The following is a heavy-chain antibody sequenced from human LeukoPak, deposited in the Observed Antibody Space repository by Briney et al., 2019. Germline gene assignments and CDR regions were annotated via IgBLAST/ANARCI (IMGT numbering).Heavy chain of an antibody. CDR1: GFTVSSNY. Sequence: GGSLRLSCAASGFTVSSNYMSWVRRAPGKGLEWVSVIYSGGSTYYADSVKGRFTIFRDNSNNMLFLQMNSLRAEDTAVYYCAGSVSSSSMNYFDYWGQGTLVTVSS. CDR2: IYSGGST. J-gene: IGHJ4*02. V-gene: IGHV3-66*01. D-gene: IGHD6-6*01. CDR3: AGSVSSSSMNYFDY.